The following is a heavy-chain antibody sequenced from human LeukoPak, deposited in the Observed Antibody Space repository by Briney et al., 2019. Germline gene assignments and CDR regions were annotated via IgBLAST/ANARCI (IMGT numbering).Heavy chain of an antibody. V-gene: IGHV1-46*01. J-gene: IGHJ6*02. CDR1: GYTFTSYY. Sequence: ASVKVSCKASGYTFTSYYMHWVRQAPGQGLEWMGIINPSGGSTSYAQKFQGRVTMTRDASTSTVYMELSSLRSEDTAVYYCARDIAVAGTGMDVWGQGTTVTVSS. D-gene: IGHD6-19*01. CDR3: ARDIAVAGTGMDV. CDR2: INPSGGST.